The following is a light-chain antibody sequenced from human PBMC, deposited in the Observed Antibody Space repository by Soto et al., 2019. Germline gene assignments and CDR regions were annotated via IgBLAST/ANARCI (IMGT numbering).Light chain of an antibody. Sequence: VMTQSPATLSVSPGDKVSLSCRANQTISNTLAWYQQKPGQAPRLLIYAASTRATGVSARFSGSGSGTEFTLTISSLQSEDFTIYYCQYYNNWLATFGGGTKVEIK. J-gene: IGKJ4*01. CDR3: QYYNNWLAT. CDR2: AAS. V-gene: IGKV3-15*01. CDR1: QTISNT.